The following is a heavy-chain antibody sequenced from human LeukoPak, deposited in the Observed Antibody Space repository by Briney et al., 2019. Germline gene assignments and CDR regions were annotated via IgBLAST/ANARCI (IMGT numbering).Heavy chain of an antibody. J-gene: IGHJ6*03. CDR1: GFTFSSYG. Sequence: GGSLRLSCATSGFTFSSYGMHWVRQAPGKGLEWVAFIRHDGSDKYYADSVKGRFTVSRDNAKNTLYLQMNSLRGEDTAMYYCAKRAATGTEYYYYYYMDVWGKGTTVTVSS. CDR2: IRHDGSDK. D-gene: IGHD6-13*01. V-gene: IGHV3-30*02. CDR3: AKRAATGTEYYYYYYMDV.